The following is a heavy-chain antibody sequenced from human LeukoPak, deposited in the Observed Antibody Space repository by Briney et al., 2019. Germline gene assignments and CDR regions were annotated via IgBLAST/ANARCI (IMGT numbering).Heavy chain of an antibody. V-gene: IGHV5-51*01. J-gene: IGHJ4*02. Sequence: GESLKISCKGSGYSFTNYWIGWVRQMPGKGLEWMGIIYPDDSDTRYNPSFQGQVTISADKSISTAFLQWSSLKASDTAMYYCATQTTVVSPIDYWGQGTLVTVSS. CDR2: IYPDDSDT. CDR3: ATQTTVVSPIDY. D-gene: IGHD4-23*01. CDR1: GYSFTNYW.